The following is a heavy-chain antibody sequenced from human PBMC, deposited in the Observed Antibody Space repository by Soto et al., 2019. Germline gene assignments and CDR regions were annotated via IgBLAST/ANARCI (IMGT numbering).Heavy chain of an antibody. Sequence: SETLSLTCTVSGGSISSYYWSWIRQPPGKGLEWIGYIYYSGSTNYNPSLKSRVTISVDTSKNQFSLKLSSVTAADTAVYYCAREFRLDENWFDPWGQGTLVTVPS. CDR3: AREFRLDENWFDP. CDR2: IYYSGST. V-gene: IGHV4-59*01. CDR1: GGSISSYY. J-gene: IGHJ5*02.